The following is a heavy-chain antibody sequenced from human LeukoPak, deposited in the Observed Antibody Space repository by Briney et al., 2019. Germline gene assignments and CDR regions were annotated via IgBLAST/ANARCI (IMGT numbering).Heavy chain of an antibody. CDR3: ARVGIALTSPFDY. D-gene: IGHD1-1*01. Sequence: PGGSLRLSCLASGFTFSDYYMSWVRQAPGKGLEWISYMSSRGYPTYYAESVKGRFTISRDNAKNTLYLQMHTLRTDDPAVYFCARVGIALTSPFDYWGLGTLVAVSS. CDR2: MSSRGYPT. CDR1: GFTFSDYY. J-gene: IGHJ4*02. V-gene: IGHV3-11*01.